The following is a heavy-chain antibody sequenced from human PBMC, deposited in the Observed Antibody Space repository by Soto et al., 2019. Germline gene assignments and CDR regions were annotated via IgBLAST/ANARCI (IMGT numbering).Heavy chain of an antibody. D-gene: IGHD2-21*01. CDR2: ISGDGSTM. Sequence: QVQLVESGGGVVQPWRSLRLSCAASGDTLRNFGMHWFRQAPGEGLEWVAVISGDGSTMFYADSVKGRFTISRDSSRNTLYLQMNSLRAEDTAVYHCVGEVASGYWGQGTLVTVSS. CDR1: GDTLRNFG. J-gene: IGHJ4*02. CDR3: VGEVASGY. V-gene: IGHV3-30*03.